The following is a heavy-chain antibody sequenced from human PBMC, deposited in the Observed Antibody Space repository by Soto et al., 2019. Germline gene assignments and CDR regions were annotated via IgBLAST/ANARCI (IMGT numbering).Heavy chain of an antibody. CDR3: ATVVGATGPAAYYYGMDV. Sequence: ASVKVSCKASGYTFTGFYMHWVRQAPGQGLEWMGGFDPEDGETIYAQKFQGRVTMTEDTSTDTAYMELSSLRSEDTAVYYCATVVGATGPAAYYYGMDVWGQGTTFTVSS. D-gene: IGHD1-26*01. CDR1: GYTFTGFY. CDR2: FDPEDGET. J-gene: IGHJ6*02. V-gene: IGHV1-24*01.